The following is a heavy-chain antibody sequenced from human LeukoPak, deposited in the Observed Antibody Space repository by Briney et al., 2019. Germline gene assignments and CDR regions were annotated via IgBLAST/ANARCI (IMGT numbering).Heavy chain of an antibody. Sequence: GGSLRLSCAASGFTFSDYYMSWIRQAPGKRLEWVSYISSSGSTIYYADSVKGRFTISRDNAKNSLYLQMNSLRAEDTAVYYCASIPDFWSGYYLDYWGQGTLVTVSS. CDR3: ASIPDFWSGYYLDY. J-gene: IGHJ4*02. D-gene: IGHD3-3*01. CDR2: ISSSGSTI. CDR1: GFTFSDYY. V-gene: IGHV3-11*04.